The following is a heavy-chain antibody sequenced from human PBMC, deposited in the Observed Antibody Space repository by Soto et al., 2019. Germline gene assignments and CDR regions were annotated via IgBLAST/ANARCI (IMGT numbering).Heavy chain of an antibody. J-gene: IGHJ6*02. Sequence: SETLSLTCTVSGGSISSGDYYWSWIRQPPGKGLEWIGYIYYSGITYYNPSLKSRVTISVDTSKNQFSLKLSSVTAADTAVYYCAREEVVVPAATPGLEYYYYYGMDVWGQGTTVTVSS. CDR2: IYYSGIT. CDR1: GGSISSGDYY. D-gene: IGHD2-2*01. CDR3: AREEVVVPAATPGLEYYYYYGMDV. V-gene: IGHV4-30-4*01.